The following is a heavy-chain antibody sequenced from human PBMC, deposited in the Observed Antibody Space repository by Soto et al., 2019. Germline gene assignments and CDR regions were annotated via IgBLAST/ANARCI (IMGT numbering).Heavy chain of an antibody. D-gene: IGHD3-16*01. J-gene: IGHJ4*02. CDR1: GFIFSNYA. CDR2: VTSRGDTT. CDR3: AKDRLGGGLDY. Sequence: EVQLLQSGGGLVQPGGSLRLSCAASGFIFSNYAMNWVRQAPGKGREWVSMVTSRGDTTYYADSVKGRFTISRDNSKTTLNLQGNSLTAEDTAVYYCAKDRLGGGLDYWGQGTLVSVSS. V-gene: IGHV3-23*01.